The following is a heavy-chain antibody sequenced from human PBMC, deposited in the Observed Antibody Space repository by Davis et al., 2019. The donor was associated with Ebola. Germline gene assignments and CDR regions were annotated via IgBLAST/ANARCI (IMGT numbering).Heavy chain of an antibody. D-gene: IGHD5-24*01. CDR1: GYRFYQYW. Sequence: GGSLRLSCKGLGYRFYQYWIGWVRQMPGKGLEWMGIIYTGDSDTRYSPSFRGQVTISADKSIKTAFLEWSSLEASDTAMYYCASLRRTITGMDDAFDIWGQGTMVTVSS. CDR2: IYTGDSDT. J-gene: IGHJ3*02. V-gene: IGHV5-51*01. CDR3: ASLRRTITGMDDAFDI.